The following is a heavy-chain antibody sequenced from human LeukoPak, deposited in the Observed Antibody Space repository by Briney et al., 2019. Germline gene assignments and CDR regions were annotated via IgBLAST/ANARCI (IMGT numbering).Heavy chain of an antibody. CDR3: AKSRVEVAGTGGFDT. Sequence: GGSLRLSCAASGFTFAIYHMSRVRQAPGKGLEWVATIRGDGVYYADSVKGRFTISRDDSENTVYVQMNSLRAEDTAVYYCAKSRVEVAGTGGFDTWGQGTLVAVSS. V-gene: IGHV3-23*01. D-gene: IGHD2-8*02. J-gene: IGHJ3*02. CDR2: IRGDGV. CDR1: GFTFAIYH.